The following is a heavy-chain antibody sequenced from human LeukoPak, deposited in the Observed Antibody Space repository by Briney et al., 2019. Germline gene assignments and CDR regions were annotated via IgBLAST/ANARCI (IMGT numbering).Heavy chain of an antibody. J-gene: IGHJ4*02. D-gene: IGHD3-10*01. CDR3: ARTTSMVRGAPPRY. V-gene: IGHV3-30*04. CDR1: GFTFSSYA. Sequence: PVGSVRLSRAASGFTFSSYAMHWVRQAPGKGLEWVAVISYDGSNKYYADSVKGRFTISRDNSKNTLYLQMNSLRAEDTAVYYCARTTSMVRGAPPRYWGQGTLVTVSS. CDR2: ISYDGSNK.